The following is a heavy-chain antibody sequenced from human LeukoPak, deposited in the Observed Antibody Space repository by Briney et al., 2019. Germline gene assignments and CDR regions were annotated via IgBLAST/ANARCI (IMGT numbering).Heavy chain of an antibody. CDR2: IKQDGSEK. D-gene: IGHD5-24*01. CDR1: GFTFSSYA. J-gene: IGHJ4*02. Sequence: GGSLRLSCAASGFTFSSYAMSWVRQAPGKGLEWVANIKQDGSEKYYVDSVKGRFTISRDNAKNSLYLQMNSLRAEDTAVYYCARGERWLQYADYWGQGTLVTVSS. CDR3: ARGERWLQYADY. V-gene: IGHV3-7*01.